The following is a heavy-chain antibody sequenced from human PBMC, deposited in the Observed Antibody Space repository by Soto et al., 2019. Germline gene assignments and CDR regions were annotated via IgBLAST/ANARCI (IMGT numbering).Heavy chain of an antibody. CDR2: ISGSGGST. CDR3: ATGGYYYGSGTVPYYYYYMDV. J-gene: IGHJ6*03. V-gene: IGHV3-23*01. D-gene: IGHD3-10*01. Sequence: GGSLRLSCAASGFTFSSYAMSWVRQAPGKGLEWVSAISGSGGSTYYADSVKGRFTISRDNSKNTLYLQMNSLRAEDTAVYYCATGGYYYGSGTVPYYYYYMDVWGKGTTVTVSS. CDR1: GFTFSSYA.